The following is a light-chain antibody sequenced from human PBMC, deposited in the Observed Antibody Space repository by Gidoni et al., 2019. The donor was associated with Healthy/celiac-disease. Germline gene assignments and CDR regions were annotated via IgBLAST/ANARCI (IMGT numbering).Light chain of an antibody. Sequence: EIVLTQSPGTLSLSPGERATLSCRASQSVSSSYLSWYQQKPGQAPRLLIYCASSRATGIPDFTLTISRLEPEDFAVYYCQQYGSSPWTFGQXTKVEIK. CDR2: CAS. V-gene: IGKV3-20*01. J-gene: IGKJ1*01. CDR1: QSVSSSY. CDR3: QQYGSSPWT.